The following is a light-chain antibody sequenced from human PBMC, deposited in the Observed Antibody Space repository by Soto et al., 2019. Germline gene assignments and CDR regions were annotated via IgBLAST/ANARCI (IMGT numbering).Light chain of an antibody. Sequence: DIQMTQSPSSLSASVGDRVTITCRASQGISKYLAWYQQKPGKVPKLLIYAASTLQSGVPSRFSGSGSGTEFTLTISSLQPEDVATYYCQKYNSALWTFGQGTKVEIK. CDR3: QKYNSALWT. V-gene: IGKV1-27*01. CDR1: QGISKY. J-gene: IGKJ1*01. CDR2: AAS.